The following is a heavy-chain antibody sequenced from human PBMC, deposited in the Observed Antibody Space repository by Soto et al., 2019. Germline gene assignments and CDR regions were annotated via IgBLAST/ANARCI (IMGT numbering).Heavy chain of an antibody. CDR1: ELTFSNYA. CDR3: AKGDSGYRYSDTYYFDY. V-gene: IGHV3-23*01. CDR2: ISGSGGST. Sequence: PGGSLSLSGAASELTFSNYAMNRVRQAPGKGLEWVSAISGSGGSTHYADSVKGRFTISRDNSKNKLYLQMNSLRAEDTAIYYCAKGDSGYRYSDTYYFDYWGQGALVTVSS. J-gene: IGHJ4*02. D-gene: IGHD5-18*01.